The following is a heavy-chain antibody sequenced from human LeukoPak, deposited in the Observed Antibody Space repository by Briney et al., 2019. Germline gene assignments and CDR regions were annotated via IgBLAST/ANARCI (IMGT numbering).Heavy chain of an antibody. D-gene: IGHD2-15*01. J-gene: IGHJ4*02. Sequence: SVKVSCKASGGTFSSYAISWVRQAPGQGLEWMGGIIPIFGTANYAQKFQGRVTITADKSTSTVYMELSSLRSEDTAVYYCAREGRIFPQGFDYWGQGTLVTVSS. CDR1: GGTFSSYA. CDR3: AREGRIFPQGFDY. CDR2: IIPIFGTA. V-gene: IGHV1-69*06.